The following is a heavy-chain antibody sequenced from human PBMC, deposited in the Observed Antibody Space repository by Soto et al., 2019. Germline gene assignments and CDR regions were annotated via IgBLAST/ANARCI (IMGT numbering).Heavy chain of an antibody. CDR1: GYAFSTFY. D-gene: IGHD2-21*02. CDR3: ARGIVVVTAMDYGMDV. CDR2: IHPSGGST. V-gene: IGHV1-46*01. J-gene: IGHJ6*02. Sequence: ASVKVSCKASGYAFSTFYMHWVRQAPGQGFEWMGIIHPSGGSTTYAQKFQGRVTLTRDTSTSTVYMEVSSLTSEDTAVYYCARGIVVVTAMDYGMDVWGQGTTVTVSS.